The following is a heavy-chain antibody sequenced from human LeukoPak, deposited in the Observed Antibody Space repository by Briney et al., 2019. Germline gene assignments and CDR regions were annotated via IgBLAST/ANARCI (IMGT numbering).Heavy chain of an antibody. D-gene: IGHD3-10*01. V-gene: IGHV4-39*01. J-gene: IGHJ4*02. CDR2: IYYSGST. CDR1: GGSISSSSYY. CDR3: ASMVRGVAPY. Sequence: SETLSLTCTVSGGSISSSSYYWGWIRQPPGKGLEWIGSIYYSGSTYYNPSLKSRVTISVDTSKNQFSLKLSSVTAADTAVYYCASMVRGVAPYWGQGTLVTVSS.